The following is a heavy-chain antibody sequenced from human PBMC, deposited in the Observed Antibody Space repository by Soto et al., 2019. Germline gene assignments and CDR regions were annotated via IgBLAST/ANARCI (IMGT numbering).Heavy chain of an antibody. Sequence: QLQLQESGPGLVKPSETLSLTCTVSYDSISSSTYYWGWIRQSPGKGLEWIGSVYYTGSTYYGPSLESRVTMSIDTSKSQFSLKLISVTAAXTAVYYCARIIGASDYVDYWGQGTLVTVSS. J-gene: IGHJ4*02. V-gene: IGHV4-39*01. CDR1: YDSISSSTYY. D-gene: IGHD5-12*01. CDR2: VYYTGST. CDR3: ARIIGASDYVDY.